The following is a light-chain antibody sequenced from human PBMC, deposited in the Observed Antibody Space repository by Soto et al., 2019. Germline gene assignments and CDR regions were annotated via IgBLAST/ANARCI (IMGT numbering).Light chain of an antibody. J-gene: IGKJ2*01. Sequence: EIVLTQSPGTLSLSPGERATLSCRASQSVSSRYLAWYQQKPGQAPRLLIYGASNRATGIPDRFSGSGSGTDFTLTISRLEPEDFAVYFCQQYGSPPPFTFGQGTKVDIK. V-gene: IGKV3-20*01. CDR3: QQYGSPPPFT. CDR2: GAS. CDR1: QSVSSRY.